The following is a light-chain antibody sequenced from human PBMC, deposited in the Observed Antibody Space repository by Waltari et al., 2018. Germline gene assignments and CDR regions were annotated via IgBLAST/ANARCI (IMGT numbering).Light chain of an antibody. J-gene: IGLJ1*01. CDR1: SSDVGASNY. Sequence: QSALTQPASVSGSPGQSITISCTGTSSDVGASNYVSWYQQHPGKAPKLMIYDVTKRPSGVSGRFSGSTSGNTASLTISGLQAYDEADYYCSSYISGVTPYVFGTGTKVTVL. CDR3: SSYISGVTPYV. CDR2: DVT. V-gene: IGLV2-14*03.